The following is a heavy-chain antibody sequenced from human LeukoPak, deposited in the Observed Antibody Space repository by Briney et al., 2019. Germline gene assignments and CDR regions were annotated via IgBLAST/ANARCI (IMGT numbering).Heavy chain of an antibody. V-gene: IGHV5-51*01. Sequence: PGESLKIFCKDSGYNFANFWIGWVRQMPGKGLEWMGIIHPTDSQTLYSPSFQGQVTISVDRSISTAYLQWSSLKASDTAMYYCAGRAYSGSGSSDYWGQGTLVTVSS. CDR2: IHPTDSQT. CDR1: GYNFANFW. D-gene: IGHD3-10*01. CDR3: AGRAYSGSGSSDY. J-gene: IGHJ4*02.